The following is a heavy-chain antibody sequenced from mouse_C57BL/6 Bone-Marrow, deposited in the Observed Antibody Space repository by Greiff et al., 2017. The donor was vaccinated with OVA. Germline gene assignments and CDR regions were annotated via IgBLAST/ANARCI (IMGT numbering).Heavy chain of an antibody. Sequence: QVQLKQPGAELVMPGASVKLSCKASGYTFTSYWMHWVKQRPGQGLEWIGEIDPSDSYTNYNQKFKGKSTLTVDKSSSTAYMQLSSLTSEDAAVYDCARDSNYVGAMDYWGQGTSVTVSS. CDR3: ARDSNYVGAMDY. V-gene: IGHV1-69*01. D-gene: IGHD2-5*01. CDR2: IDPSDSYT. J-gene: IGHJ4*01. CDR1: GYTFTSYW.